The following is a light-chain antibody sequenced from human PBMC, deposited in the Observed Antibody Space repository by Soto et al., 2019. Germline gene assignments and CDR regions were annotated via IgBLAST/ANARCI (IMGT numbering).Light chain of an antibody. V-gene: IGKV3-15*01. CDR2: DAS. CDR1: ESVSRN. J-gene: IGKJ5*01. CDR3: QQYNSWPPIT. Sequence: EVVMTQSPATLSVSPRERATLYCRASESVSRNLAWYQQKPGQAPRLLIYDASTRATGIPDRFSGGGSGTEFTLTISSLQSEDFVVYYCQQYNSWPPITFGQGTRLEIK.